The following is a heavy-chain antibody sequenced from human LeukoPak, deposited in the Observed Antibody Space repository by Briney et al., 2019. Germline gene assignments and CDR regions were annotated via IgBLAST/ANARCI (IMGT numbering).Heavy chain of an antibody. Sequence: SVMVSCKTSGGTFNRYGFSWVRQAPGQGPEWMGRVIPVLGIRNYAQKFQGRLTLTADKATTTVYMELTTLTFEDTAVYFCAAAVTTGVCYGMDVWGQGTTITVSS. J-gene: IGHJ6*02. V-gene: IGHV1-69*04. CDR3: AAAVTTGVCYGMDV. CDR1: GGTFNRYG. D-gene: IGHD4-17*01. CDR2: VIPVLGIR.